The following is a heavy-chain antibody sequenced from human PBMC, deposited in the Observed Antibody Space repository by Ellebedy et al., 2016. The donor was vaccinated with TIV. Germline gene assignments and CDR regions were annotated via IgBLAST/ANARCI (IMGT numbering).Heavy chain of an antibody. CDR2: INHSGST. J-gene: IGHJ4*02. CDR1: GGSFSGYY. D-gene: IGHD2-15*01. V-gene: IGHV4-34*01. CDR3: AREGAGYCSGGSCYRSY. Sequence: SETLSLTXAVYGGSFSGYYWSWIRQPPGKGLEWIGEINHSGSTNYNPSLKSRVTMSVDTSKNQFSLKLSSVTAADTAVYYCAREGAGYCSGGSCYRSYWGQGTLVTVSS.